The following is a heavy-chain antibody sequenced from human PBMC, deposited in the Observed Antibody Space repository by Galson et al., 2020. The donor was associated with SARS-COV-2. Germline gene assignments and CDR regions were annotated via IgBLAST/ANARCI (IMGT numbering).Heavy chain of an antibody. Sequence: TGGSLRLSCVVSGFTFSKYWMCWVRQGPGKWLEWVSRINRDGSTTGYADSVRARFTISRDNAKNTLYLQMDSLGAEDTAVYYCVRGKSYDSSGYYPDYFDYWGQGALVTVSS. V-gene: IGHV3-74*01. CDR2: INRDGSTT. D-gene: IGHD3-22*01. J-gene: IGHJ4*02. CDR1: GFTFSKYW. CDR3: VRGKSYDSSGYYPDYFDY.